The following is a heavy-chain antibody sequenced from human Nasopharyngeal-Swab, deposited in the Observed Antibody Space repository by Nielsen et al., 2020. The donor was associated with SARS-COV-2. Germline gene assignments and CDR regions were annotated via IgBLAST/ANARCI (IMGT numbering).Heavy chain of an antibody. Sequence: GVLKISCAASGFSVSGNTYMSWVRQAPGKGLEWVSPIHSDGNTYYADSVRGRFTSSRDNSKNTVSLQMNSLRAEDTAVYYCASRGASADPSTRDLPFSRRTFDLWGRGTLVTVSS. J-gene: IGHJ2*01. CDR3: ASRGASADPSTRDLPFSRRTFDL. CDR2: IHSDGNT. CDR1: GFSVSGNTY. D-gene: IGHD6-13*01. V-gene: IGHV3-53*01.